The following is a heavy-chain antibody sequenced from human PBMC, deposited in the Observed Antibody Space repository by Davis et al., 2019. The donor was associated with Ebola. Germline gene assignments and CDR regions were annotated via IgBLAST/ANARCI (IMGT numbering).Heavy chain of an antibody. Sequence: SETLSLTCTVSGGSISSSSYYWGWIRQPPGKGLEWIGSIYYSGSTYYNPSLKSRVTISVDTSKNQFSLKLSSVTAADTAVYYCARGRPSPGDYVSWFDSWGQGTLVTVSS. CDR2: IYYSGST. CDR3: ARGRPSPGDYVSWFDS. V-gene: IGHV4-39*01. CDR1: GGSISSSSYY. D-gene: IGHD4-17*01. J-gene: IGHJ5*01.